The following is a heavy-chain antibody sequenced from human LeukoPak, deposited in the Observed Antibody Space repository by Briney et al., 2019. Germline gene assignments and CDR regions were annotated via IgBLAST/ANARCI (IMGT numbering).Heavy chain of an antibody. CDR1: GFTFSSYS. CDR2: IGSSSSYI. CDR3: ARANYYDSSGYDAFDI. J-gene: IGHJ3*02. D-gene: IGHD3-22*01. Sequence: GGSLRLSCAASGFTFSSYSMNWVRQAPGKGLEWVSSIGSSSSYIYYADSVKGRFTISRDNAKNSLYLQMNSLRAEDTAVYYCARANYYDSSGYDAFDIWGQGTMVTVSS. V-gene: IGHV3-21*01.